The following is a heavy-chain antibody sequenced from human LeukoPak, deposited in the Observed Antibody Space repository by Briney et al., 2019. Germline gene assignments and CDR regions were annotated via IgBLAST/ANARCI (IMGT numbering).Heavy chain of an antibody. CDR1: GYTFTSYA. D-gene: IGHD2-15*01. J-gene: IGHJ4*02. CDR3: ARAFDTVANGDY. Sequence: ASVKLSCKASGYTFTSYAMHWVRQAPGQRLEWMGWINAGNGNTKYSQKFQGRVTITRDTSASTAYMELSSLRSEDTAVYYCARAFDTVANGDYWGQGTLVTVSS. CDR2: INAGNGNT. V-gene: IGHV1-3*01.